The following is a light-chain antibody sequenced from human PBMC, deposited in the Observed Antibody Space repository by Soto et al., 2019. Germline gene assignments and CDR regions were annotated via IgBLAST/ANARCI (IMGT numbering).Light chain of an antibody. CDR2: GAS. J-gene: IGKJ4*01. V-gene: IGKV3-15*01. Sequence: EIVMTQSPATLSVSPGERATLSCRASQSVSSNLAWYQQKPGQAPRLLIYGASTSATGIPARFSGSGSVTEFTLTISSLQAEDFAVYYCQQYNNWLARTFGGGTKVEIK. CDR3: QQYNNWLART. CDR1: QSVSSN.